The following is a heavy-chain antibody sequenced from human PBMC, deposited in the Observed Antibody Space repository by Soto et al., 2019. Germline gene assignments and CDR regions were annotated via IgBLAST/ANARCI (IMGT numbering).Heavy chain of an antibody. Sequence: ASVKVSCKASGYTFTSDYMHWVRQAPGQGLEWMGIINPSGGSTSYAQKFQGRVTMTRDTSTSTVYMELISLRSEDTAVYYCARVYCSGGSCYGIDSWGQGTLGTVSS. CDR3: ARVYCSGGSCYGIDS. V-gene: IGHV1-46*01. D-gene: IGHD2-15*01. J-gene: IGHJ4*02. CDR1: GYTFTSDY. CDR2: INPSGGST.